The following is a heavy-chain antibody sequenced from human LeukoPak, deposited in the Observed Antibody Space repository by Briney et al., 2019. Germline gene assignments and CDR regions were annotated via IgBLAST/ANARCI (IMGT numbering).Heavy chain of an antibody. J-gene: IGHJ1*01. CDR2: ISGRSSHV. CDR3: GRAFPPLRTSSAGDL. CDR1: GFSFSDYD. Sequence: GGSLRLSCSTSGFSFSDYDMNWVRQAPGKGLEWVSAISGRSSHVYYGESVKGRFTISRDNAKSSPYLQLDSLGIEDTAVYYCGRAFPPLRTSSAGDLWGQGTLVTVSS. D-gene: IGHD3-16*01. V-gene: IGHV3-21*01.